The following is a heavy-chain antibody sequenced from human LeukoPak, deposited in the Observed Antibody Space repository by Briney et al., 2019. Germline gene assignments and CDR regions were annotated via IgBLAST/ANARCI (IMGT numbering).Heavy chain of an antibody. Sequence: GGSLRLSCAASDFNFITYAMSWVRQASGKGLEWVSTISGGGDVTYYADSVKGRFSISRDNPKNTLYLQMNSLRAEDTAVYYCARDEESTSTPSFDYWGQGTLVTVSS. J-gene: IGHJ4*02. CDR1: DFNFITYA. V-gene: IGHV3-23*01. CDR2: ISGGGDVT. D-gene: IGHD5/OR15-5a*01. CDR3: ARDEESTSTPSFDY.